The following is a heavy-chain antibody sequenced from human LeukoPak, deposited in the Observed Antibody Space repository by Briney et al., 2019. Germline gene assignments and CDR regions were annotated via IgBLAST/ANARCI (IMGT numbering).Heavy chain of an antibody. Sequence: HPGRSLRLSCAASGFTFSSYAMHWVRQAPGKGLEWVALISYDGTNKYYADSVKGRFTISRDNSKNTLYLQMNSLRAEDTAVYYCARRAYCGGDCYSYYYYYYMDVWGKGTTVTISS. V-gene: IGHV3-30*04. D-gene: IGHD2-21*02. CDR3: ARRAYCGGDCYSYYYYYYMDV. J-gene: IGHJ6*03. CDR1: GFTFSSYA. CDR2: ISYDGTNK.